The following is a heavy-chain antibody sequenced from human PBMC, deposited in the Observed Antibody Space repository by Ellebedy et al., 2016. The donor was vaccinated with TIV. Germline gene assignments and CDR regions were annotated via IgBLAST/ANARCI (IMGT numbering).Heavy chain of an antibody. CDR3: ARARLDWNWFDP. CDR1: GFTFSSYG. D-gene: IGHD3-9*01. CDR2: IWYDGSNK. J-gene: IGHJ5*02. V-gene: IGHV3-33*01. Sequence: GGSLRLXCAASGFTFSSYGMHWVRQAPGKGLEWVAVIWYDGSNKYYADSVKGRFTISRDNSKNTPYLQMNSLRAEDTAVYYCARARLDWNWFDPWGQGTLVTVSS.